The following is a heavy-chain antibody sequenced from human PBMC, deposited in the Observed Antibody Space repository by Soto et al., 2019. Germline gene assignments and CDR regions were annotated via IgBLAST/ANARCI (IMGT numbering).Heavy chain of an antibody. CDR1: GFTFSSYS. D-gene: IGHD4-17*01. CDR2: ISSSSSTI. V-gene: IGHV3-48*01. CDR3: ARGPTVTEKNKRYYYYYYMDV. J-gene: IGHJ6*03. Sequence: GGSLRLSCAASGFTFSSYSMNWVRQAPGKGLEWVSYISSSSSTIYYADSVKGRFTISRDNAKNSLYLQMNSLRAEDTAVYYCARGPTVTEKNKRYYYYYYMDVWGKGTTVTVSS.